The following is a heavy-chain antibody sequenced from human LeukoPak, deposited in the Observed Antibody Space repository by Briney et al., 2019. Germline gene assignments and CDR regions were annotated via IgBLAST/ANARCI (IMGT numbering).Heavy chain of an antibody. CDR1: GYTFTSYG. Sequence: GASVKVSCKASGYTFTSYGISWVRQAPGQGLEWMGWISAYNGNTNYAQKLQGRVTMTTDTSTSTAYMELRSLRSDDTAVYYCARGLRGIAAAGKNGDYYYYMDVWGKGTTVTVSS. J-gene: IGHJ6*03. CDR2: ISAYNGNT. D-gene: IGHD6-13*01. V-gene: IGHV1-18*01. CDR3: ARGLRGIAAAGKNGDYYYYMDV.